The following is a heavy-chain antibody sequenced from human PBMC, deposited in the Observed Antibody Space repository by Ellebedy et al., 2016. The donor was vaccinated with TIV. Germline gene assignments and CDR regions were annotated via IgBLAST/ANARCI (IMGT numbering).Heavy chain of an antibody. J-gene: IGHJ4*02. Sequence: GGSLRLSCAASGFTFSSYGMHWVRQAPGKGLEWVAFISYDGREKFYADSVKGRFTISRGNSESTLHVQMNSLRPEDTAVYYCARRNPSGYDPFLDSWGQGTLVTVSS. CDR1: GFTFSSYG. CDR3: ARRNPSGYDPFLDS. CDR2: ISYDGREK. D-gene: IGHD5-12*01. V-gene: IGHV3-30*03.